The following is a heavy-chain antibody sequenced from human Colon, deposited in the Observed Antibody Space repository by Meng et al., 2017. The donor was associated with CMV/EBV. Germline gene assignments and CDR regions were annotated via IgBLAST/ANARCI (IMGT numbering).Heavy chain of an antibody. CDR3: VGHQGGPREGVRMI. CDR1: EFIFNNHG. V-gene: IGHV3-30*02. CDR2: IDINGQNR. D-gene: IGHD3-10*01. Sequence: GGSLRLSCAASEFIFNNHGIHWLRQAPGKGLEWLSFIDINGQNRYNVDIVKGRFIVSKDKSKNTVFLQMNGPRVEDTAVYYCVGHQGGPREGVRMIWGQGTLVTVSS. J-gene: IGHJ4*02.